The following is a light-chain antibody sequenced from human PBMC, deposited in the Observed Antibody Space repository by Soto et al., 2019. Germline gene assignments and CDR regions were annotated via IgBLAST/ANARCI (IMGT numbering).Light chain of an antibody. CDR1: SSDVGGYKY. CDR3: SSYTSSSAVV. CDR2: DVS. Sequence: QSALSQPASVSGSPGQSITIYCTGTSSDVGGYKYVSWYQQHPGKAPKLMIYDVSNRPSGVSNRFSGSNSGNTASLTISGLQAEDEADYYCSSYTSSSAVVFGGGTKLTVL. J-gene: IGLJ2*01. V-gene: IGLV2-14*03.